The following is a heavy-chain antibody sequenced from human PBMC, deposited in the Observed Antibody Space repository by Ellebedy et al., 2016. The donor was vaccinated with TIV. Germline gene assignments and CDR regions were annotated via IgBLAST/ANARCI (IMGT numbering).Heavy chain of an antibody. CDR2: ISYDGSNK. J-gene: IGHJ6*02. CDR3: ARVFRGYGQYYYYYYGMDV. D-gene: IGHD5-12*01. Sequence: GESLKISXAASGFTFSSYAMHWVRQAPGKGLEWVAVISYDGSNKYYADSVKGRFTISRDNSKNTLYLQMNSLRAEDTAVYYCARVFRGYGQYYYYYYGMDVWGQGTTVTVSS. V-gene: IGHV3-30-3*01. CDR1: GFTFSSYA.